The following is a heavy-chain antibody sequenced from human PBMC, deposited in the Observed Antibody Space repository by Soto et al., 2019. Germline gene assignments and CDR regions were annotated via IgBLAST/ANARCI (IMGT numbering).Heavy chain of an antibody. J-gene: IGHJ4*02. D-gene: IGHD6-13*01. CDR3: ARHWGRGAAGTCYN. V-gene: IGHV4-39*01. Sequence: TRSVTRSVWSECTSSREPYQSWIRQPPGKGLEWIGTIYFSGSTYYNPSLKSRVTISVDTSKNQFSLKLSSVTAADTAVYYCARHWGRGAAGTCYNWGQGTLVMISS. CDR2: IYFSGST. CDR1: SECTSSREPY.